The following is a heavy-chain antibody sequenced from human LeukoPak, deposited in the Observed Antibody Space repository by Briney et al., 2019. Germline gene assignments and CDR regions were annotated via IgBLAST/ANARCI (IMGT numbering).Heavy chain of an antibody. CDR2: INTSTGNP. Sequence: ASVKVSCKASGYTFTSYAMNWVRQAPGQGLEWMGWINTSTGNPTYAQGFTGRFVFSLDTSVSTAYLQISSLKAEDTAVYYCARVGYDILTGYYILGAFDIWGQGTMVTVSS. CDR3: ARVGYDILTGYYILGAFDI. D-gene: IGHD3-9*01. V-gene: IGHV7-4-1*02. CDR1: GYTFTSYA. J-gene: IGHJ3*02.